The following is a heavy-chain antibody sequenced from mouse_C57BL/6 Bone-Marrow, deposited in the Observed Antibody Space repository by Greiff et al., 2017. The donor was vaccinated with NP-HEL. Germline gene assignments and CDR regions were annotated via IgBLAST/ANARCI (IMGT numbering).Heavy chain of an antibody. V-gene: IGHV1-64*01. CDR2: IHPNSGST. J-gene: IGHJ2*01. D-gene: IGHD1-1*01. CDR3: ATLTVVAPFDY. Sequence: VKLQQPGAELVKPGASVKLSCKASGYTFTSYWMHWVKQRPGQGLEWIGMIHPNSGSTNYNEKFKSKATLTVDKSSSTAYMQLSSLTSEDSAVYYCATLTVVAPFDYWGQGTTLTVSS. CDR1: GYTFTSYW.